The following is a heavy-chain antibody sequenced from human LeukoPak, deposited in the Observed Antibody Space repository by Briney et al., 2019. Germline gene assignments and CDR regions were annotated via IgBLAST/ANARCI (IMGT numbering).Heavy chain of an antibody. CDR2: INHSGST. J-gene: IGHJ4*02. CDR1: GGSFSGYY. D-gene: IGHD2-2*01. V-gene: IGHV4-34*01. CDR3: ARADIVVVPAAHKVGFDY. Sequence: PSETLSLTCAVYGGSFSGYYWSWIRQPPGKGLEWIGEINHSGSTNYNPSLKSQVTISVDTSKNQFSLKLSSVTAADTAVYYCARADIVVVPAAHKVGFDYWGQGTLVTVSS.